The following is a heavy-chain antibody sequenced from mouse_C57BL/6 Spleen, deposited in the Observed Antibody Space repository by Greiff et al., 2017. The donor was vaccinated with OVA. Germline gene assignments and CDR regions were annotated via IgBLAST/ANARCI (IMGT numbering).Heavy chain of an antibody. CDR2: ISSGGSYT. J-gene: IGHJ2*01. Sequence: EVHLVESGGDLVKPGGSLKLSCAASGFTFSSYGMSWVRQTPDKRLEWVATISSGGSYTYYPDSVKGRFTISRDNAKNTLYLQMSSLKSEDTAMYYCASNYGSSHFDYWGQGTTLTVSS. D-gene: IGHD1-1*01. CDR3: ASNYGSSHFDY. CDR1: GFTFSSYG. V-gene: IGHV5-6*01.